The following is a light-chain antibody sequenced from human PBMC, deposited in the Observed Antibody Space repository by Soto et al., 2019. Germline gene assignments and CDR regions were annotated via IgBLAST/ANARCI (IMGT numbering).Light chain of an antibody. CDR2: KAS. Sequence: DIQMTQSPSSLSASVGDRGTIACLAIHTIISWLAWYQQKPGKAPKLLIYKASTLKSGVPSRFSGSGSGTEFTLTISSLQPDDFATYYCQHYNSYSEAFGQGTKVDIK. V-gene: IGKV1-5*03. J-gene: IGKJ1*01. CDR1: HTIISW. CDR3: QHYNSYSEA.